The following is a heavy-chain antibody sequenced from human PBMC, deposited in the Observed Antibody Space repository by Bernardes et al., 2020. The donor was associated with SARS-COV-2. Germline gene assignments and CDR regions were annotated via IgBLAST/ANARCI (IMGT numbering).Heavy chain of an antibody. J-gene: IGHJ6*02. V-gene: IGHV1-2*02. CDR3: ASRHSSFAFYGLDV. Sequence: ASVKVSCKTSGYTFTDFYIHWLRQAPGQRLEWMGWINPKSGGTDYALKFQGRVTMTRDTSSSTVYMELNWLRVDDTAIYYCASRHSSFAFYGLDVWGQGTTVIVSS. CDR2: INPKSGGT. D-gene: IGHD6-19*01. CDR1: GYTFTDFY.